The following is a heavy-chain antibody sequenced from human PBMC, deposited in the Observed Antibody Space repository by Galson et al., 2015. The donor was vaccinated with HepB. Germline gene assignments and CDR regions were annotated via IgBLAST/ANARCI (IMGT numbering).Heavy chain of an antibody. CDR3: AKETVANLYYFDY. V-gene: IGHV3-23*01. CDR2: ISASGGST. CDR1: GFTFSSYA. D-gene: IGHD2-15*01. Sequence: SLRLSCAASGFTFSSYAMSWVRQAPGKGLEWVSVISASGGSTYYADSVKGRFTISRDNSKNTLYLQMNSLRAEDTAVYYCAKETVANLYYFDYWGQGTLVTVSS. J-gene: IGHJ4*02.